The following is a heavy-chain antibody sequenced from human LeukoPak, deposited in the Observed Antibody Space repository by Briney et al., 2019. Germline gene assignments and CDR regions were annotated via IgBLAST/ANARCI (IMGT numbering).Heavy chain of an antibody. D-gene: IGHD2-2*01. CDR2: IIPIFGTA. V-gene: IGHV1-69*05. Sequence: SVKVSCKSSGYSFTGYYLHWVRQAPGQGLEWMGGIIPIFGTANYAQKFQGRVTITTDESTSTAYMELSSLRSEDTAMYYCARNPTYIVVVPAAFNTTYRIRRDYYYYMDVWGKGTTVTVSS. CDR1: GYSFTGYY. J-gene: IGHJ6*03. CDR3: ARNPTYIVVVPAAFNTTYRIRRDYYYYMDV.